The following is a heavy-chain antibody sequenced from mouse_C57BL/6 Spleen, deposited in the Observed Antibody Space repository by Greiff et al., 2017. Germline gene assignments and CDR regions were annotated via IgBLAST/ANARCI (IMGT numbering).Heavy chain of an antibody. J-gene: IGHJ4*01. Sequence: QVQLQQPGAELVMPGASVKLSCKASGYTFTSYWMHWVKQRPGQGLEWIGEIDPSDSYTNYNQNFKGKSTLTVDKSSSTAYMQLSSLTSEDSAVYYCARKAHSSGYAMDYWGQGTSVTVSS. V-gene: IGHV1-69*01. CDR2: IDPSDSYT. D-gene: IGHD3-2*02. CDR1: GYTFTSYW. CDR3: ARKAHSSGYAMDY.